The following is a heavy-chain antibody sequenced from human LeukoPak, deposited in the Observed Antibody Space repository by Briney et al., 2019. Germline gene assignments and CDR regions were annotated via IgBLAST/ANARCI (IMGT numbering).Heavy chain of an antibody. Sequence: GGSLRLSCAASGFTFSSYAMSWVRQAPGKGLEWVSAISGSGGSTYYADSVKGRFTISRGNSKNTLYLQMSSLRAEDTAVYYCAKELDAVGNFDYWGQGTLVTVSS. CDR1: GFTFSSYA. CDR2: ISGSGGST. D-gene: IGHD1-1*01. CDR3: AKELDAVGNFDY. J-gene: IGHJ4*02. V-gene: IGHV3-23*01.